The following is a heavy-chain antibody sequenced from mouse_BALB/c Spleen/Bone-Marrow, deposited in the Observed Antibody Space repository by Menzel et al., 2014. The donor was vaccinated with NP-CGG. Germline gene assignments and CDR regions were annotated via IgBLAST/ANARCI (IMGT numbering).Heavy chain of an antibody. J-gene: IGHJ3*01. V-gene: IGHV4-1*02. CDR3: ARLGYYGGFAY. CDR1: GFDFSGFW. CDR2: INPDSSTI. Sequence: DVQHQESGGGLVQPGGSLKLSCAASGFDFSGFWMGWVRQAPGKGLEWIGEINPDSSTINHTPSLKDRFIISRDNAKNPLYLQMSKVRSEDTALYYCARLGYYGGFAYWGQGTLVTVSA. D-gene: IGHD2-3*01.